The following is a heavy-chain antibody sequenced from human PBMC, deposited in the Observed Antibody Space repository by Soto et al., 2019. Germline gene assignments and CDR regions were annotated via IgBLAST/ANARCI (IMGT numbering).Heavy chain of an antibody. CDR3: ARDGFYAGLGRYSYGSSPPRYYGMEV. CDR2: ISSYNDNT. Sequence: QVQLVQSGAEVKKPGASVKVSCKASGYTFTTYGISWVRQAPGQGLEWMGWISSYNDNTNYAQKLQGRVTMTTDTSTSTAYMELRSLRSDDTLVYYCARDGFYAGLGRYSYGSSPPRYYGMEVWGQGTTVTVSS. D-gene: IGHD5-18*01. CDR1: GYTFTTYG. J-gene: IGHJ6*02. V-gene: IGHV1-18*01.